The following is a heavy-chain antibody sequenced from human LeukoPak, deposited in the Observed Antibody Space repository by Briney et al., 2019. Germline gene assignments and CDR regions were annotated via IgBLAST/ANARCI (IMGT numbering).Heavy chain of an antibody. V-gene: IGHV1-18*01. CDR2: ISAYIGNT. Sequence: GASVRVSCKASGYTFTRYGITWVRQAPGQGRDWMGWISAYIGNTNYAQKFQGRVTMTTDTSTSTAYMELRSLRSDDTAVYYCARAEWGDEVDCWGQGTVVTVSS. J-gene: IGHJ4*02. D-gene: IGHD1-26*01. CDR1: GYTFTRYG. CDR3: ARAEWGDEVDC.